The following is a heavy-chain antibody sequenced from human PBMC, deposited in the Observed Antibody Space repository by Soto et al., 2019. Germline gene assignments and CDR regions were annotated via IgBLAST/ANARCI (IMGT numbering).Heavy chain of an antibody. CDR3: ARDLGTSPSGYYCGMDV. CDR1: GVSITSYY. V-gene: IGHV4-59*01. D-gene: IGHD1-1*01. CDR2: IYYSGST. J-gene: IGHJ6*02. Sequence: QVQLQESGPGLVKPSETLSLTCTVSGVSITSYYWSWIRQPPGKGLEWIGYIYYSGSTNYNPSLKSRVTISVDTSKTPFSLRLSSVTAADTAVYYCARDLGTSPSGYYCGMDVWGQGTTVTVSS.